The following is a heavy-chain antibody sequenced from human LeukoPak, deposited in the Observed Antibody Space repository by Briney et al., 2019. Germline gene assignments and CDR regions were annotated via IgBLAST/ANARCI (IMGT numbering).Heavy chain of an antibody. V-gene: IGHV3-23*01. J-gene: IGHJ4*02. CDR3: VKDDGWVQYAN. CDR2: IRTDGVTT. CDR1: GFIFSHHG. Sequence: GSLRLSCAASGFIFSHHGMNWVRQAPGKGLEWVSGIRTDGVTTYYADSVKGRFIISRDNSKNTVYLQMNSLSAEDAAVYYCVKDDGWVQYANWGQGTRVTVSS. D-gene: IGHD5-24*01.